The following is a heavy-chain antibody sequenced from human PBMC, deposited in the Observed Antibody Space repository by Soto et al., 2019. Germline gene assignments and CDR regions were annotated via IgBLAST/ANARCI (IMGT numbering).Heavy chain of an antibody. Sequence: VGSLRLSCSASGFTFSSYAMHWVRQAPGKGLEYVSAISSNGGSTYYADSVKGRFTISRDKAKNSLFLQMSSLRAEDTALYYCARHQGPAAGNYGMDVWGRGTTVTVSS. CDR1: GFTFSSYA. CDR3: ARHQGPAAGNYGMDV. V-gene: IGHV3-64*04. J-gene: IGHJ6*02. CDR2: ISSNGGST. D-gene: IGHD6-13*01.